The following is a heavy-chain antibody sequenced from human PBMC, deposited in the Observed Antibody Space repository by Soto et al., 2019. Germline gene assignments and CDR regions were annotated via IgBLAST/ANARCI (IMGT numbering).Heavy chain of an antibody. CDR3: ARGSPIVATTPDPFEY. D-gene: IGHD5-12*01. V-gene: IGHV5-51*01. CDR2: IYPGDSDT. CDR1: GYSFTSYW. J-gene: IGHJ4*02. Sequence: GESLKISCKGSGYSFTSYWIGWVRQMPGKGLEWMGIIYPGDSDTRYSPSFQGQVTISADKSISTAYLQWSSLKASDTAMYYCARGSPIVATTPDPFEYWGQGTLVTVSS.